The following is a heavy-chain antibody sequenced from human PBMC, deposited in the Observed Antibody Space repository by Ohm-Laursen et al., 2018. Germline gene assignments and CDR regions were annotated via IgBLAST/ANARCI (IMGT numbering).Heavy chain of an antibody. J-gene: IGHJ6*02. D-gene: IGHD2-2*01. CDR2: IYYSGST. CDR3: ARLLGYCSSTSCRTYYYYGMDV. Sequence: TLSLPFTVSGGSISSYYWSWIRQPPGKGLEWIGYIYYSGSTNYNPSLKSRVTISVDTSKNHFSLKLSSVTAADTAVYYCARLLGYCSSTSCRTYYYYGMDVWGQGTTVTVSS. CDR1: GGSISSYY. V-gene: IGHV4-59*08.